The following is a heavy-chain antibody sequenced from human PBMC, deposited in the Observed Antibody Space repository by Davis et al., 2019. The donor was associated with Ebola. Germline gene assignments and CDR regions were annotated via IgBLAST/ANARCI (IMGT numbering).Heavy chain of an antibody. CDR3: ARAIAVAGTWVIAWFDP. Sequence: GGSLRLSCAASGFTFSSYAMSWVRQAPGKGLEWVSGISGSGGSTYYADSVKGRFTISRDNSKNTLYLQMNSLRAEDTAVYYCARAIAVAGTWVIAWFDPWGQGTLVTVSS. D-gene: IGHD6-19*01. CDR2: ISGSGGST. J-gene: IGHJ5*02. V-gene: IGHV3-23*01. CDR1: GFTFSSYA.